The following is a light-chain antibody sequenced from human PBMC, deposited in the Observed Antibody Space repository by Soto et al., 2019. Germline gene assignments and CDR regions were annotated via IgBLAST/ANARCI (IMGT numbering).Light chain of an antibody. CDR2: DVS. CDR3: SSYTSSSTYV. V-gene: IGLV2-14*01. J-gene: IGLJ1*01. Sequence: QSALTQPASVSGSPGQSITISCTGTSSDVGGYNYVSWYQQHPGKAPKLMSYDVSNRPSGVSNRFSGSKSGNTASLTISGLQAEDEADYYCSSYTSSSTYVFGTGIKLTVL. CDR1: SSDVGGYNY.